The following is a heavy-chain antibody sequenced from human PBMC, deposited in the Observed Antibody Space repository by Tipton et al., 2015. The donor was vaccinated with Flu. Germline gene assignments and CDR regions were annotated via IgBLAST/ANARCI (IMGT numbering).Heavy chain of an antibody. D-gene: IGHD6-13*01. Sequence: SLRLSCAASGFTFSSYAMHWVRQAPGKGLEYVSAISSNGGSTYYANSVKGRFTISRDNSKNTLYLQMGSLRAEDMAVYYCARDAVGQQLVLDYWGQGTLVTVSS. V-gene: IGHV3-64*01. CDR1: GFTFSSYA. J-gene: IGHJ4*02. CDR3: ARDAVGQQLVLDY. CDR2: ISSNGGST.